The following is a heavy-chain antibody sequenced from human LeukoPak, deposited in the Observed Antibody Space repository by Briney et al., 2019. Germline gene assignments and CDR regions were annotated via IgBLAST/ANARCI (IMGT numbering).Heavy chain of an antibody. CDR2: INSDGSST. CDR3: ASGPYYYYGMDV. V-gene: IGHV3-74*01. Sequence: GGSLRLSCAASGFTFSSYWMHWVRQAPGKGLVWVSRINSDGSSTSYADSVKGRFTISRDNAKNTLFLQMNSLRAEDTAVYYCASGPYYYYGMDVWGQGTTVTVSS. J-gene: IGHJ6*02. CDR1: GFTFSSYW.